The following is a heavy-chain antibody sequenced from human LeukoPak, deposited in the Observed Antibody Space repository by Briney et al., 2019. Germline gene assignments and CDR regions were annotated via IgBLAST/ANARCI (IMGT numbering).Heavy chain of an antibody. CDR2: ISSSSSTI. J-gene: IGHJ1*01. CDR3: ARGRWAAAFQH. Sequence: GGSLRLSCAASGFTFSSYSMNWVRQAPGKGLEWVSYISSSSSTIYYADSVKGRFTISRDNAKNSLYLQMNSLRAEDTAVYYCARGRWAAAFQHWGQGTLVTVSS. V-gene: IGHV3-48*04. CDR1: GFTFSSYS. D-gene: IGHD6-13*01.